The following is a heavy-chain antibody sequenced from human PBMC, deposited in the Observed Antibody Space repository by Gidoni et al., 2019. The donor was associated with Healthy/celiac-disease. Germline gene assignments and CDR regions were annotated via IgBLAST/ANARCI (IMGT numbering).Heavy chain of an antibody. CDR1: GFTFGDYA. CDR2: IRSKAYGGTT. Sequence: EVQLVESGGGLVQPGRSLRLSCTASGFTFGDYAMSWFRQAPGKGLEWVGFIRSKAYGGTTEYAASVKGRFTISRDDSKSIAYLQMNSLKTEDTAVYYCTRDFNDYGDYVFDYWGQGTLVTVSS. D-gene: IGHD4-17*01. J-gene: IGHJ4*02. CDR3: TRDFNDYGDYVFDY. V-gene: IGHV3-49*03.